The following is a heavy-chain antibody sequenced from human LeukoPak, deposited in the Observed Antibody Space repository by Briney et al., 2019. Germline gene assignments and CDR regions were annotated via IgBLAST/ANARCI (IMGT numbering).Heavy chain of an antibody. J-gene: IGHJ6*03. V-gene: IGHV4-39*01. CDR2: IYYSGST. D-gene: IGHD3-3*01. Sequence: SETLSLTCTVSGGSISSSSYYWGWIRQPPGKGLEWIGSIYYSGSTYYNPSLKSRVTISVDTSKNQFSLKLSSVTAADTAVYYCARHAAYYDFWSGYSDYYYYYMDVWGKGTTVTVSS. CDR1: GGSISSSSYY. CDR3: ARHAAYYDFWSGYSDYYYYYMDV.